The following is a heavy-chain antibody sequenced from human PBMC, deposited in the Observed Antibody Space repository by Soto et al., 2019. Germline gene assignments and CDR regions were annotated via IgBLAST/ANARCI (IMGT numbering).Heavy chain of an antibody. CDR2: IYWHGDK. D-gene: IGHD3-22*01. CDR3: ARSTYYYDSSGYGFYYFDY. CDR1: GFSLSTSGVG. J-gene: IGHJ4*02. V-gene: IGHV2-5*01. Sequence: SGPTLVNPTQTLTLTCTFSGFSLSTSGVGVGWIRQPPGKALEWLALIYWHGDKRYSPSLKTRLTISKDTSKNQVVLTMTNMDPVDTATYYCARSTYYYDSSGYGFYYFDYWGQGTLVTVSS.